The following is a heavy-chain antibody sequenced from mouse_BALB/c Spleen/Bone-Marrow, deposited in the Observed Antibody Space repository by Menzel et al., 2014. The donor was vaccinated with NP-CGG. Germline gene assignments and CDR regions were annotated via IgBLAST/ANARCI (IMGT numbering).Heavy chain of an antibody. D-gene: IGHD1-1*01. Sequence: QVQLKQSGPGLVQPSQSLSITCTVSGFSLTSYGVHWVRKPPGKGLKWLVVIWSGGSKDYNAAFISRLSISKDNSKSQVFFKMNSLQADDTAIYYCARTNYYGWYFDVWGAGTTVTVSS. CDR3: ARTNYYGWYFDV. J-gene: IGHJ1*01. CDR2: IWSGGSK. V-gene: IGHV2-4*02. CDR1: GFSLTSYG.